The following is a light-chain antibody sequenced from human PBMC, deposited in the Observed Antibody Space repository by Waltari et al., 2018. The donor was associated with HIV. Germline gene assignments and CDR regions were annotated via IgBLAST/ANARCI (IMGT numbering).Light chain of an antibody. CDR1: NIEDKT. CDR2: YND. V-gene: IGLV3-21*04. J-gene: IGLJ3*02. Sequence: YVLTQPPSVSVAPGEAARISCGGNNIEDKTVHWYQQKPGQAPVLVIYYNDDRPSGIPERFPGSTSQNTSTLTISRVEAGDEADYYCQVWDDIIGPYVVFGGGTKLTVL. CDR3: QVWDDIIGPYVV.